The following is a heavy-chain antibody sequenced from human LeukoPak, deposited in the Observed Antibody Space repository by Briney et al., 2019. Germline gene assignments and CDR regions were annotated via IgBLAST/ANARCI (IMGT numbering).Heavy chain of an antibody. CDR1: GYTFTIYD. J-gene: IGHJ4*02. D-gene: IGHD5-12*01. CDR3: ARGRSTGYPYYFEY. V-gene: IGHV1-8*03. CDR2: MNPNSGST. Sequence: ASVRVSFKASGYTFTIYDINWVRQATGQGGEWMGWMNPNSGSTGYAQKFQDRVTITRNTSISTAYMELSGLRSEDTAVYYCARGRSTGYPYYFEYWGQGTLVTVSS.